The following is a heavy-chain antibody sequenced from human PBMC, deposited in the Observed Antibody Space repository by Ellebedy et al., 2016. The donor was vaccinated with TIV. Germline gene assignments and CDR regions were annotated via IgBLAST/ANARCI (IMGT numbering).Heavy chain of an antibody. Sequence: GGSLRLSCAASGFIFSSYWMSWVRQAPGKGLEWVANIKQDGSEKYYVDSVKGRFTISRDNAKNSLYLQMNSLRAEDTAVYYCASYLDATNYWGQGTLVTVSS. D-gene: IGHD2-15*01. V-gene: IGHV3-7*01. CDR2: IKQDGSEK. CDR3: ASYLDATNY. CDR1: GFIFSSYW. J-gene: IGHJ4*02.